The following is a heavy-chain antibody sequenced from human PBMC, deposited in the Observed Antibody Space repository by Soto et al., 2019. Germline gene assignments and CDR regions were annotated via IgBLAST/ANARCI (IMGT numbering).Heavy chain of an antibody. CDR1: GYAFAAYG. J-gene: IGHJ4*02. D-gene: IGHD6-13*01. V-gene: IGHV1-18*04. CDR3: ARVSADTFDY. CDR2: ISAYNGNT. Sequence: SVKATWEASGYAFAAYGRSLVRQAPGQGLEWMGWISAYNGNTNYAQKLQGRVTMTTDTSTSTAYMELRSLRSDDTAVYYCARVSADTFDYWGQGTLVSVS.